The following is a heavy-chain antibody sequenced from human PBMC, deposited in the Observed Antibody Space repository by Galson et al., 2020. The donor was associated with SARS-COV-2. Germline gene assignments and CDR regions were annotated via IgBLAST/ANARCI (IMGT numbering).Heavy chain of an antibody. D-gene: IGHD4-17*01. CDR2: IKPDGSQQ. V-gene: IGHV3-7*01. CDR3: SKYGAGLL. Sequence: GESLRLSCAGSGFTISRYWMNWVRQAPGKGLEWVANIKPDGSQQQYVDSVKGRFVISRDNAQNSVYLQMNSLRAEDTAAYYCSKYGAGLLWGQGVMVTVSS. CDR1: GFTISRYW. J-gene: IGHJ3*01.